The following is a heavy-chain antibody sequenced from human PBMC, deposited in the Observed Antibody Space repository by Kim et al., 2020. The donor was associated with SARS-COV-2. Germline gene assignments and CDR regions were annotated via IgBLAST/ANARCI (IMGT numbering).Heavy chain of an antibody. CDR1: GGSISSYY. Sequence: SETLSLTCTVSGGSISSYYWSWIRQPPGKGLEWIGYIYYSGSTNYNPSLKSRVTISVDTYKNQFSLKLSSVTAADTAVYYCAAYDSSGYYRKNDAFDIWGQGTMVTVSS. CDR2: IYYSGST. J-gene: IGHJ3*02. CDR3: AAYDSSGYYRKNDAFDI. D-gene: IGHD3-22*01. V-gene: IGHV4-59*08.